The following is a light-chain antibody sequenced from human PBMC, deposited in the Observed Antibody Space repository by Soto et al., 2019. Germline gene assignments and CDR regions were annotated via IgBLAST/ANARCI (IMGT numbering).Light chain of an antibody. CDR2: GAS. J-gene: IGKJ5*01. V-gene: IGKV3-15*01. CDR1: QSIYNK. CDR3: QQYNNWPPIT. Sequence: EIVMTQSPATLSVSPGERVTLSCRASQSIYNKVAWYQQKPGQAPRLLIYGASTRATGISARFSGSGSGTEFTLTISNLQSEDFAVYYCQQYNNWPPITFGQGTRLEIK.